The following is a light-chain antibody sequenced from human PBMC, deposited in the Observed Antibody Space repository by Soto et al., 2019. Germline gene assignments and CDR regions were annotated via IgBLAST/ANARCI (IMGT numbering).Light chain of an antibody. CDR3: QQYGSSPCT. V-gene: IGKV3-20*01. J-gene: IGKJ1*01. CDR1: QSVSSSY. Sequence: EIVLTQSPGTLSLSPGERATLSCRASQSVSSSYLAWYQQKPGQAPRLLISGASSRATGIPERFSGSGSGTDFTLTISRLEPEDFAVYYCQQYGSSPCTFGQGTKVEIK. CDR2: GAS.